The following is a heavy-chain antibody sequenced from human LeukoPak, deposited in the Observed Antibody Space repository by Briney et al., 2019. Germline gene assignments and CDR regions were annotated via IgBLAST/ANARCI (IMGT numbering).Heavy chain of an antibody. Sequence: PGGSLRLSCAASGFAFSSYSMNWVRQAPGKGLEWVSYISSSSSTIYYADSVKGRFTISRDNAKNSLCLQMNSLRDEDTAVYYCARGYFDWLFHWGQGTLVTVSS. CDR2: ISSSSSTI. J-gene: IGHJ5*02. D-gene: IGHD3-9*01. V-gene: IGHV3-48*02. CDR3: ARGYFDWLFH. CDR1: GFAFSSYS.